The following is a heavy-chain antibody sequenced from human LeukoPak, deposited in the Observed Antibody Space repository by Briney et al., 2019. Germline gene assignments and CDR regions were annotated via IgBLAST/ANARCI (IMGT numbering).Heavy chain of an antibody. Sequence: SETLSLTCTVSGGSISSSNWWSWVRQPPGKGLEWIGEIYHSGSTNYNPSLKSRVTISVDKSKNQFSLKLSSVTAADTAVYYCANKPSWIQQNTGDAFDIWGQGTMVTVSS. V-gene: IGHV4-4*02. J-gene: IGHJ3*02. CDR3: ANKPSWIQQNTGDAFDI. CDR1: GGSISSSNW. CDR2: IYHSGST. D-gene: IGHD5-18*01.